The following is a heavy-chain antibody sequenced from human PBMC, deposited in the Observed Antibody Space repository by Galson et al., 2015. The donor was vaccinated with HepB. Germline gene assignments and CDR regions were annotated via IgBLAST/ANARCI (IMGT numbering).Heavy chain of an antibody. J-gene: IGHJ4*02. CDR3: ARDRFSGSVSPDVVSYWFDY. D-gene: IGHD1-26*01. CDR1: GDSVSSHSAA. V-gene: IGHV6-1*01. CDR2: TYYRSKWYN. Sequence: CAISGDSVSSHSAAWNWIRQSPSRGLEWLGRTYYRSKWYNDYAVSVKSRITINPDTSKNQFSLQLNSVTPEDTAVYYCARDRFSGSVSPDVVSYWFDYWGQGTLVTVSS.